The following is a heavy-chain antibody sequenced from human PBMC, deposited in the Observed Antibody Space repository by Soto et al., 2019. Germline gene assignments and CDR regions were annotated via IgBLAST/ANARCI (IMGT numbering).Heavy chain of an antibody. CDR3: ARASCCSDGSCAFDP. CDR2: IYYTGST. V-gene: IGHV4-59*01. J-gene: IGHJ5*02. Sequence: QVQLQESGPGLVKPSETLSLTCSVSGGSISSYYWSWIRQPPGKGLEWIGYIYYTGSTNSNLSLKSRATISLDTYKNQFSLRLTSVTAADTAVYYCARASCCSDGSCAFDPWGQGTLVTVSS. D-gene: IGHD2-15*01. CDR1: GGSISSYY.